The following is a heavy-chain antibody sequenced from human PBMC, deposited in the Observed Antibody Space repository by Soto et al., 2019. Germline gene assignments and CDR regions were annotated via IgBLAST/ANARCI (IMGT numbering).Heavy chain of an antibody. Sequence: SGPPLVNPTQTLTLTCSFSGFSLSTSGVGVGWIRQPPGKALDWLALLYWNDDKRYSPSLKSRLTITKDTSKNQVVLTMTNMDPVDTATYYCAHTGYRYALFDYCGQGTLVLVSS. D-gene: IGHD2-2*01. CDR1: GFSLSTSGVG. J-gene: IGHJ4*02. CDR3: AHTGYRYALFDY. CDR2: LYWNDDK. V-gene: IGHV2-5*01.